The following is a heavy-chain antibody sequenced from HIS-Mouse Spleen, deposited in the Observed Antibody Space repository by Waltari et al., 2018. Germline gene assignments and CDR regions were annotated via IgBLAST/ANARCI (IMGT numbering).Heavy chain of an antibody. D-gene: IGHD4-4*01. J-gene: IGHJ3*02. CDR2: IYHSGST. Sequence: QVQLQESGPGLVKPSETLSLTCTVSGYSISSGYYLGWIRQPPGKGLGWIGSIYHSGSTYYNPSLKSRVTISVDTSKNQFSLKLSSVTAADTAVYYCARGLMTTVTTNAFDIWGQGTMVTVSS. V-gene: IGHV4-38-2*02. CDR1: GYSISSGYY. CDR3: ARGLMTTVTTNAFDI.